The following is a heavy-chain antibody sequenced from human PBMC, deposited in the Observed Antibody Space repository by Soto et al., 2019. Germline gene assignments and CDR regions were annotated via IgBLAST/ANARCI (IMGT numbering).Heavy chain of an antibody. CDR1: GGSISSYH. J-gene: IGHJ6*02. Sequence: SETLSLTCTVSGGSISSYHWIWIRQPPGKGLEWIGYIYYSGSTKYNPSLKSRVTISVDTSKNQFSVKLSSVTAADTAVYYCARFRDGVGFYYYGLDVWGQGTTVTVSS. CDR2: IYYSGST. V-gene: IGHV4-59*01. CDR3: ARFRDGVGFYYYGLDV.